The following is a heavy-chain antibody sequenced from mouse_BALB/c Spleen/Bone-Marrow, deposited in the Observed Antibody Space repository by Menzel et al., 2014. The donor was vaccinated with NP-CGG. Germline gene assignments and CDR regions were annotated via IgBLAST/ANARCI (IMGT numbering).Heavy chain of an antibody. CDR1: GYTFSNYW. CDR2: ILPGSGSS. J-gene: IGHJ2*01. D-gene: IGHD3-2*02. Sequence: QVQLKQSGAELMKPGASMKISCKATGYTFSNYWIEWVKRRPGHGLEWIGEILPGSGSSQYNEKFKGKATFTADTSSNTAYMQLSSLTSEDSAVYYCARGIRNYFDYWGQGTTLTVSS. V-gene: IGHV1-9*01. CDR3: ARGIRNYFDY.